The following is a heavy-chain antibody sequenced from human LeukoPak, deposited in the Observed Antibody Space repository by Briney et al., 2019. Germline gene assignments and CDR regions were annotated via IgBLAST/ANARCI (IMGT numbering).Heavy chain of an antibody. CDR3: LTDPRLLTY. J-gene: IGHJ4*01. CDR1: GFSFSDSY. V-gene: IGHV3-11*01. CDR2: ISPSSHDI. D-gene: IGHD2-8*01. Sequence: GGSLRLSCVVSGFSFSDSYMTWLRQTPGKGLESLAYISPSSHDIYYADSVKGRFTISRDNARTSLYLQMNSLGPDDTALYYCLTDPRLLTYWGHGTLVTVSS.